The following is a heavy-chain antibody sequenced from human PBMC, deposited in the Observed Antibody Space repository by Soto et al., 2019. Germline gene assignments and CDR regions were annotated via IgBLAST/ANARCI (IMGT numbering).Heavy chain of an antibody. CDR3: ARHLAVAGPNWFDP. D-gene: IGHD6-19*01. CDR2: IYYSGST. V-gene: IGHV4-39*01. Sequence: SETLSLTCTVSGGSISSSSYYWGWIRQPPGKGLEWIGSIYYSGSTYYNPSLKSRVTISVDTSKNQFSLKLSSVTAADTAVYYCARHLAVAGPNWFDPWGQGTLVTVS. J-gene: IGHJ5*02. CDR1: GGSISSSSYY.